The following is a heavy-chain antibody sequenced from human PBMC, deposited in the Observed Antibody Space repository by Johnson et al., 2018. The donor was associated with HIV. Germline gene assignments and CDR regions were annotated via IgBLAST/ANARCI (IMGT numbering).Heavy chain of an antibody. V-gene: IGHV3-30*03. CDR2: ISNDGSNN. CDR3: ARPRVAVLPAGAFDI. CDR1: RFTFKTYT. D-gene: IGHD2-2*01. J-gene: IGHJ3*02. Sequence: QVQLVESGGGVVQPGRYLRLSCAASRFTFKTYTMHWVRQAPGKGLEWVALISNDGSNNYYADSVKGRFTISRDNSKNVLYLQMKTLRLEDTAIYYCARPRVAVLPAGAFDIWGPGTMVTVSS.